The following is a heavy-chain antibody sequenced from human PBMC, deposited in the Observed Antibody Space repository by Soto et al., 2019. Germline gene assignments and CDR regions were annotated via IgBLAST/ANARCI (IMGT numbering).Heavy chain of an antibody. CDR3: ARDRRADSSSWYGPNWLDP. J-gene: IGHJ5*02. D-gene: IGHD3-22*01. CDR1: GYTFTSYY. Sequence: QVQLVQAGAEVRKPGASVKISCKASGYTFTSYYLHWVRQAPGQGLEWMGTINPGGGTTTSAQKFQGRITTSRATFTGTVYMELGSLRSKDTAVYYCARDRRADSSSWYGPNWLDPWGQGTLVTFSS. CDR2: INPGGGTT. V-gene: IGHV1-46*01.